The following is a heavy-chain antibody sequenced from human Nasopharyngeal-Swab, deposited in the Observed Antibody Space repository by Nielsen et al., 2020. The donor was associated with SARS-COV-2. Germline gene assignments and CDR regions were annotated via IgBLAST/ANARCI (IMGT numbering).Heavy chain of an antibody. Sequence: GSLSLSCAASGFTFSIYWMTWVRQAPGRGLEWVSNMNEDGSEKNYVDSVKGRFTISRDNAKNLLYLQMNSLRAEDTAVYYCAREKDFWGGSHYFYMDVWGKGTTVTVSS. J-gene: IGHJ6*03. V-gene: IGHV3-7*05. CDR3: AREKDFWGGSHYFYMDV. CDR1: GFTFSIYW. D-gene: IGHD3-3*01. CDR2: MNEDGSEK.